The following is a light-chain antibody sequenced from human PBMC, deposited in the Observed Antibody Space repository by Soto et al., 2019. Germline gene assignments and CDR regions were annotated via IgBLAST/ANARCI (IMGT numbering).Light chain of an antibody. Sequence: EIVLTQSPGTLSLSPGARATLSCRASQSVSSKYLAWYQQKPGQAPRFLIYGTSIRASGVPERFSGGGSGTDFTLTITRLEPEDFAVYYCQQYGSSIFNFGPGT. J-gene: IGKJ3*01. CDR2: GTS. CDR3: QQYGSSIFN. V-gene: IGKV3-20*01. CDR1: QSVSSKY.